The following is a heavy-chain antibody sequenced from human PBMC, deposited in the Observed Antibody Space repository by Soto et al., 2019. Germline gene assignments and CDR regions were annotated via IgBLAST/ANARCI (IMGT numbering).Heavy chain of an antibody. CDR3: AGATGRY. D-gene: IGHD1-1*01. CDR1: GFTASSNY. V-gene: IGHV3-53*02. CDR2: ISSGGNS. J-gene: IGHJ4*02. Sequence: EVQLVETGGGLIQPVGSLRLSCTASGFTASSNYMTWVRQASGKGLEWASVISSGGNSYYANSVKGRFTSSRDKSKYTLYLQSESLRAEVTVLYYCAGATGRYWGQGTLVTVSS.